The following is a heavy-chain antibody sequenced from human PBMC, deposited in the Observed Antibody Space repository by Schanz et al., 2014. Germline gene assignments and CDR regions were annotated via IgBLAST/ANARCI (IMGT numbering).Heavy chain of an antibody. CDR3: ARSNYYDNSDYYNSFDY. CDR2: IIPILGIA. CDR1: GYTFTSYA. D-gene: IGHD3-22*01. J-gene: IGHJ4*02. Sequence: QVQLVQSGSELKKPGASVKVSCKASGYTFTSYAMNWVRQAPGQGLEWMGRIIPILGIANYAQKFQGRVTNTADKSTSTAYMDLSSLRPEDTAVYYCARSNYYDNSDYYNSFDYWGQGTLVIVSS. V-gene: IGHV1-69*09.